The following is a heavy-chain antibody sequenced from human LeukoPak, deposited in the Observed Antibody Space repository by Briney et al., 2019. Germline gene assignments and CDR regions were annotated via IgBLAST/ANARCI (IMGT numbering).Heavy chain of an antibody. CDR3: AKVVEMATITPYYFDY. CDR2: ISGSGGST. V-gene: IGHV3-23*01. J-gene: IGHJ4*02. CDR1: GFTFSSYA. Sequence: GGSLRLSCAASGFTFSSYAMCWVCQAPGKGLEWVSPISGSGGSTYYADSVKGRFTISRDNSKNTLYLQMNSLRAEDTAVYYCAKVVEMATITPYYFDYWGQGTLVTVSS. D-gene: IGHD5-24*01.